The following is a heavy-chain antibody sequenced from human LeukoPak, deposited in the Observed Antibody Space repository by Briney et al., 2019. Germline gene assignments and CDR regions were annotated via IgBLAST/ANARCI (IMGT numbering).Heavy chain of an antibody. D-gene: IGHD3-3*01. V-gene: IGHV4-34*01. CDR1: GGSFSGYY. J-gene: IGHJ5*02. CDR2: INHSGST. CDR3: ARRITIFGVVIIEANWFDP. Sequence: SETLSLTCAVYGGSFSGYYWSWIRQPPGKGLEWIWEINHSGSTNYNPSLKSRVPISVDTSKNQFSLKLSSVTAADTAVYYCARRITIFGVVIIEANWFDPWGQGTLVTVSS.